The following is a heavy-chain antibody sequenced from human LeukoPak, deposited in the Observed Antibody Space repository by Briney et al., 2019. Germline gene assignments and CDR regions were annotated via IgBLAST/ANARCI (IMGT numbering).Heavy chain of an antibody. Sequence: PSETLSLTCTVSGGSISSYYWSWIRQPPGKGLEWIGYIYYSGSTNYNPSLKSRVTISVDTSKNAFSLKLRSVTAADTAVYYCARDTSGNNWFDPWGQGTLVTVSS. V-gene: IGHV4-59*01. J-gene: IGHJ5*02. CDR1: GGSISSYY. CDR3: ARDTSGNNWFDP. CDR2: IYYSGST.